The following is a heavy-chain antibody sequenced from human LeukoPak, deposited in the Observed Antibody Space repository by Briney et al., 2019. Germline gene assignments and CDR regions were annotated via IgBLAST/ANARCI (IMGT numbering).Heavy chain of an antibody. J-gene: IGHJ4*02. V-gene: IGHV3-23*01. CDR1: GFTFSSSS. Sequence: GGSLRLSCAASGFTFSSSSMSWVRQAPGKGLEWVSVISGSGGSTDYADSVKGRFTISRDNSKNTLYLQMNSLRAEDTAVYFCAKGSGWYVWGQGTLVTVSS. CDR2: ISGSGGST. CDR3: AKGSGWYV. D-gene: IGHD6-19*01.